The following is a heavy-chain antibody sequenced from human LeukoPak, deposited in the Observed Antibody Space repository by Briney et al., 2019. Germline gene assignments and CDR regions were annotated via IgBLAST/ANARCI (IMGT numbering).Heavy chain of an antibody. Sequence: SETLSLTCTVSGGSISSYYWSWIRQPPGKGLEWIGYIYYSGSTNYNPSLKSRVTISVGMSKNQFSLKLSSVTAADTAVYYCARHRASAAPYYFDSWGQGTLVTVSS. V-gene: IGHV4-59*08. CDR3: ARHRASAAPYYFDS. D-gene: IGHD6-13*01. CDR1: GGSISSYY. J-gene: IGHJ4*02. CDR2: IYYSGST.